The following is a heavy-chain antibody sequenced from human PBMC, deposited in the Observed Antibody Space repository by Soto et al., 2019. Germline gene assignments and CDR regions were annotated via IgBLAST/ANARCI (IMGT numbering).Heavy chain of an antibody. J-gene: IGHJ4*02. D-gene: IGHD2-15*01. CDR3: AVSSPDIVVLPSSIYFTS. V-gene: IGHV3-9*02. CDR2: LSWDRSTV. CDR1: GSSSDPFT. Sequence: GGSLRLSCVASGSSSDPFTMHWVRELPGKGLEWVAGLSWDRSTVAYADSVQGRFTISRDHAKNSVDLLMDSLRPDDTALYFCAVSSPDIVVLPSSIYFTSWGARTQVTVCS.